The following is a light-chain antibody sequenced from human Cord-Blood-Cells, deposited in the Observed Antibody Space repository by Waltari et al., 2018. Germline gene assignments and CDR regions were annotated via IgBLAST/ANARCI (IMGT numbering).Light chain of an antibody. CDR3: SSYTSSSTRV. CDR1: SSDVGGYNY. CDR2: DVS. J-gene: IGLJ3*02. V-gene: IGLV2-14*03. Sequence: QSALTQLAPVSGSPGQSITISCTGTSSDVGGYNYVSWYQQHPGKAPKLMIYDVSNRPSGVSNRFSGSKSGNTASLTISGLQAEDEADYYCSSYTSSSTRVFGGGTKLTVL.